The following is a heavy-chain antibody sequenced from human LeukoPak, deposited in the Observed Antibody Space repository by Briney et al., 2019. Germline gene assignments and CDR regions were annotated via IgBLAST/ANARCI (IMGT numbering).Heavy chain of an antibody. J-gene: IGHJ4*02. CDR2: IYYSGST. D-gene: IGHD6-13*01. Sequence: SQTLSLTCTVSGGSISSGGYYWSWIRQHPGKGLEWIGYIYYSGSTYYNPSLKSRVTISVDTSKNQFSLKLSSETAADTAVYYCARGEPYSAAGRDYWGQGTLVTVSS. V-gene: IGHV4-31*03. CDR3: ARGEPYSAAGRDY. CDR1: GGSISSGGYY.